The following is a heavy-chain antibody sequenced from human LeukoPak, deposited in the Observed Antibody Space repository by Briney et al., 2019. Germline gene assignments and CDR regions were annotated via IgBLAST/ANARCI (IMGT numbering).Heavy chain of an antibody. CDR1: GFTFSSYW. CDR2: IKQDGSEK. J-gene: IGHJ4*02. Sequence: TGGSLRLSCAASGFTFSSYWMSWVRQAPGKGLEWVANIKQDGSEKYYVDSVKGRFTISRDNAKNSLYLQMSSLRAEDTAVYYCARRDVVVPAALYYFDYWGQGTLVTVSS. D-gene: IGHD2-2*01. CDR3: ARRDVVVPAALYYFDY. V-gene: IGHV3-7*03.